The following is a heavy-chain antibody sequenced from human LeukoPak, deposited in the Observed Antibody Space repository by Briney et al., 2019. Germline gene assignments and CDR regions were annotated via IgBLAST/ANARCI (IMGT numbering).Heavy chain of an antibody. CDR2: IWYDGSNK. CDR3: ASTSEWELLSLDY. V-gene: IGHV3-33*01. D-gene: IGHD1-26*01. Sequence: GGSLRLSCAASGFTFSSYGMHWVRQAPGKGLEWVAVIWYDGSNKYYADTVKGRFTISRDNSQNTLYLQMNSLRAEDTAVYYCASTSEWELLSLDYWGQGTLVTVSS. CDR1: GFTFSSYG. J-gene: IGHJ4*02.